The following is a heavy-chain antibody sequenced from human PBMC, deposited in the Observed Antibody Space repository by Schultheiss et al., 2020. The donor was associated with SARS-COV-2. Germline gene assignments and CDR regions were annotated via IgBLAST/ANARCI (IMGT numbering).Heavy chain of an antibody. CDR2: IWYDGSNK. J-gene: IGHJ4*02. D-gene: IGHD3/OR15-3a*01. CDR3: ARDIRVWTLDY. V-gene: IGHV3-33*08. CDR1: GFTFSSYA. Sequence: GESLKISCAASGFTFSSYAMSWVRQAPGKGLEWVAVIWYDGSNKYYADSVKGRFTISRDNSKNTLYLQMNSLRAEDTAVYYCARDIRVWTLDYWGQGTLVTVSS.